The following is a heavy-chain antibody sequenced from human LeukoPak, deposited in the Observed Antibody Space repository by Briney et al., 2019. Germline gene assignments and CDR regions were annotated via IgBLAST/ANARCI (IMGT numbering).Heavy chain of an antibody. J-gene: IGHJ6*02. Sequence: PSETLSLTCTVSGVSISSSSYYWGWIRQPPGKGLEWIGSIYYSGSTYYNPSLKSRVTISVDTSKNQFSLKPSSVTAADTVVYYCAPHGDYYYGMDVWGQGTTVTVSS. CDR2: IYYSGST. V-gene: IGHV4-39*01. CDR3: APHGDYYYGMDV. D-gene: IGHD3-10*01. CDR1: GVSISSSSYY.